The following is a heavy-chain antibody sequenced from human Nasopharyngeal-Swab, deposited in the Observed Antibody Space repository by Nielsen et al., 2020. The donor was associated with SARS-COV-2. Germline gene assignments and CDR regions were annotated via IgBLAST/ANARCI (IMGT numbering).Heavy chain of an antibody. J-gene: IGHJ4*02. D-gene: IGHD2-15*01. CDR3: AKDRYCSGGACYFNGFDS. CDR2: VSGTGGTT. Sequence: GESLKISCAASGFSVNNNHMNWVRQAPGKGLEWVSSVSGTGGTTKYADSVKGRFTISRDNSKKKVYLEMHSLRAEDTAVYYCAKDRYCSGGACYFNGFDSWGQGTLVTVSS. CDR1: GFSVNNNH. V-gene: IGHV3-23*01.